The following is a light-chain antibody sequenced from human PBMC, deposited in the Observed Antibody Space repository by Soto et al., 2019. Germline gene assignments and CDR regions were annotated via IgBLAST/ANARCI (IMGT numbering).Light chain of an antibody. V-gene: IGKV3-20*01. Sequence: EHGLTQSPGTGSLSPXERATLSCRASQSVSNNYLAWYQQKPGQAPRLLIYGASNRATGIPDRFSGSGSGTDFTLTISRLEPEDFAVYYCQQYGSSHTFGQGTRLEIK. J-gene: IGKJ5*01. CDR1: QSVSNNY. CDR3: QQYGSSHT. CDR2: GAS.